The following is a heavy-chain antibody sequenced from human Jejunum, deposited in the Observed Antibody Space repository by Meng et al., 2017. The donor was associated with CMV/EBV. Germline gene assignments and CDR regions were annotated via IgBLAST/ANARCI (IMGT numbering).Heavy chain of an antibody. CDR1: SFF. CDR3: ARVPAELGSSSSSYYFDS. V-gene: IGHV4-59*01. D-gene: IGHD6-13*01. Sequence: SFFWPWIRQPPGKGLEWLGYVYYAGGSTNYNPSLKSRVTISVDSPENQFSLKLTSVTAADTAVYYCARVPAELGSSSSSYYFDSWGQGTLVTVSS. J-gene: IGHJ4*02. CDR2: VYYAGGST.